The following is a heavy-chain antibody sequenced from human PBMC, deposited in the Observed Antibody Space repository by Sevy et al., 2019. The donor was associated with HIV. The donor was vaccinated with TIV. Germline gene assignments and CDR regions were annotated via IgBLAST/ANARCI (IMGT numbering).Heavy chain of an antibody. CDR1: GFSFSTYW. J-gene: IGHJ4*02. V-gene: IGHV3-7*01. CDR3: VREGLGGFSYSLDC. Sequence: GGSLRPSCAAPGFSFSTYWITWVPQAPGKGLDWVATRNQDGTERDYVDSVKGRFTISRDNTKTSLFLQMNSLSAEDTGVYYCVREGLGGFSYSLDCWGQGTLVTVSS. CDR2: RNQDGTER. D-gene: IGHD3-16*01.